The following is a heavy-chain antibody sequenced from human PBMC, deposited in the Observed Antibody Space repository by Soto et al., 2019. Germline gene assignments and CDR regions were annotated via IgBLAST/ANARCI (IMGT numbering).Heavy chain of an antibody. CDR3: AKDSRDIVAIFDY. J-gene: IGHJ4*02. CDR1: GFTFSSYG. Sequence: PGASLRLSCAASGFTFSSYGMHWVRQAPGKGLEWVAVISYDGSNKYYADSVKGRFTISRDNSKNTLYLQMNSLRAEDTAVYYCAKDSRDIVAIFDYWGQGTRVTVSS. D-gene: IGHD5-12*01. V-gene: IGHV3-30*18. CDR2: ISYDGSNK.